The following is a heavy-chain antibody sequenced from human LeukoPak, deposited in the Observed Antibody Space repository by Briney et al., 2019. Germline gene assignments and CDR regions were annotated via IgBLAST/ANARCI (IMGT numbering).Heavy chain of an antibody. CDR1: GYTFTSYD. Sequence: ASVKVSCKASGYTFTSYDINWVRQATGQGLEWMGWMNPNSGNTGYAQKFQGRVTMTRNTSISTAYMELSSLRSEDTAVYYCARRGYCSSTSCRYGNWLDPWGQGTLVTVSS. D-gene: IGHD2-2*01. CDR3: ARRGYCSSTSCRYGNWLDP. CDR2: MNPNSGNT. V-gene: IGHV1-8*01. J-gene: IGHJ5*02.